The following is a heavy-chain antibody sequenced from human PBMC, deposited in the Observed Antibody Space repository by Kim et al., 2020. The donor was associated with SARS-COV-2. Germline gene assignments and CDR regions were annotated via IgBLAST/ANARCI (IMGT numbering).Heavy chain of an antibody. D-gene: IGHD5-18*01. Sequence: GGSLRLSCAASGFTFSSYSMNWVRQAPGKGLEWVSSISSSSYIYYADSVKGRFTISRDNAKNSLYLQMNSLRAEDTAVYYCARVTWGIQLWFLDYWGQGTLVTVSS. CDR2: ISSSSYI. V-gene: IGHV3-21*01. CDR3: ARVTWGIQLWFLDY. CDR1: GFTFSSYS. J-gene: IGHJ4*02.